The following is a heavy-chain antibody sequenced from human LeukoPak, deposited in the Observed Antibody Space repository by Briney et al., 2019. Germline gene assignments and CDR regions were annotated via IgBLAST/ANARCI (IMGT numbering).Heavy chain of an antibody. Sequence: GGSLRLSCAASGFTFSVSVMNWVRQAPGKGLEWVSGISSSGANTYYADSVKGRFTISRDNHKNTVHLQLNSLTPEDTAIYYCAKEGGYSSTWYWGQGTLVTVSS. J-gene: IGHJ4*02. V-gene: IGHV3-23*01. CDR2: ISSSGANT. CDR1: GFTFSVSV. D-gene: IGHD6-13*01. CDR3: AKEGGYSSTWY.